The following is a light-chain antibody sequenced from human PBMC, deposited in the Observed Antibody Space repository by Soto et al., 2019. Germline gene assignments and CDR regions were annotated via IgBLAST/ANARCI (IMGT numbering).Light chain of an antibody. CDR3: QQRNSWPPTFT. V-gene: IGKV3-11*01. CDR2: DAS. J-gene: IGKJ5*01. CDR1: QSVGSN. Sequence: EMVMTQSPATVSVTPGERATLHCRASQSVGSNLAWYQQKPGLAPRLLIYDASSRATGIPDRFSGSGSGTDFTLTISSLEPEDFAVYYCQQRNSWPPTFTFGQGTRLEI.